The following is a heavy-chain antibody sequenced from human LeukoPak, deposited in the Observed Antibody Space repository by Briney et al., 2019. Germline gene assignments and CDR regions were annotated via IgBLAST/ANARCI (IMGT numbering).Heavy chain of an antibody. CDR2: ISSSSSYI. CDR1: GFTFSSYS. Sequence: GGSLRLSCAASGFTFSSYSMNWVRQAPGKGLEWVSSISSSSSYIYYADSVKGRFTISRDNAKNSLYLQMNSLRAEDTAVYYCARLSHSSSSAMDYWGQGTLVTVSS. J-gene: IGHJ4*02. D-gene: IGHD6-6*01. V-gene: IGHV3-21*01. CDR3: ARLSHSSSSAMDY.